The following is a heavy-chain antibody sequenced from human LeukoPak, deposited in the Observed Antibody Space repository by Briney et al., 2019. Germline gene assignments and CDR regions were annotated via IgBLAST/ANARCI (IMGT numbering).Heavy chain of an antibody. D-gene: IGHD6-19*01. V-gene: IGHV4-39*01. CDR3: ARPRSGWYHVTFDY. CDR2: IYYSGTT. J-gene: IGHJ4*02. CDR1: GGSISSSSYY. Sequence: SETLSLTCTVSGGSISSSSYYWGWIRQPPGKGLEWLGSIYYSGTTYYNPSLKSRVTISVDTSKKQYSLKLSSVTAADTAVYYCARPRSGWYHVTFDYWGQGTLVTVSS.